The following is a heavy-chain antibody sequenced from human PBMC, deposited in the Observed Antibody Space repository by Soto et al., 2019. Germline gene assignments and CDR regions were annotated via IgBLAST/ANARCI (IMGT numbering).Heavy chain of an antibody. J-gene: IGHJ2*01. D-gene: IGHD1-26*01. CDR1: GGSISSGDYY. CDR3: ARVNLGDLFSFNWFFDL. V-gene: IGHV4-30-4*01. Sequence: PTETLSLTCTVSGGSISSGDYYWSWIRQPPGKGLEWIGYIYYSGSTYYNPSLKSRVTISVDTSKNQFSLKLSSVTAADTAVYYCARVNLGDLFSFNWFFDLCGRRTLVTVSA. CDR2: IYYSGST.